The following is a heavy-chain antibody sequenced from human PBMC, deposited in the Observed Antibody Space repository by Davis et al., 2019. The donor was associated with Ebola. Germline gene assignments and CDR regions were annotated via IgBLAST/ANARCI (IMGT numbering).Heavy chain of an antibody. CDR2: INSDGSST. CDR1: GFTFSSYW. D-gene: IGHD5-18*01. Sequence: GESLKISCAASGFTFSSYWMHWVRQAPGKGLVWVSRINSDGSSTRYADSVKGRFTISRDNAKNTLYLQMNSLRAEDTAVYYCARAPGGSYGYGLYYYGMDVWGKGTTVTVSS. J-gene: IGHJ6*04. V-gene: IGHV3-74*01. CDR3: ARAPGGSYGYGLYYYGMDV.